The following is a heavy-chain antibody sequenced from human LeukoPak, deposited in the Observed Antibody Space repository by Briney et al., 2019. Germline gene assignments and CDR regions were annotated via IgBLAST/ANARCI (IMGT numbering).Heavy chain of an antibody. Sequence: SETLSLTCTVSGGSISSSSYYWGWIRQPPGKGLEWIGSIYYSGSTSYNPSLKSRVTISVDTSKNQFSLKLSSVTAADTAVYYCARNSSGGWFDPWGQGTLVTVS. D-gene: IGHD6-19*01. J-gene: IGHJ5*02. CDR1: GGSISSSSYY. CDR3: ARNSSGGWFDP. CDR2: IYYSGST. V-gene: IGHV4-39*01.